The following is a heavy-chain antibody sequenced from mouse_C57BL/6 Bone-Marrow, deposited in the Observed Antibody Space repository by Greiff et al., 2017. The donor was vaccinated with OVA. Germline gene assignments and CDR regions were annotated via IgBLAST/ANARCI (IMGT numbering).Heavy chain of an antibody. Sequence: VQLQQPGAELVKPGASVQLSCKASGYTFTSYWMHWVKQRPGQGLAWIGMIHPNSGSTNYHEKLQGKATLTVDQSSSTAYMPLSSLPSEDSAFYYCTRSLIDYYGISAWFAYWGQGTLVTVSA. CDR2: IHPNSGST. J-gene: IGHJ3*01. D-gene: IGHD1-1*01. CDR3: TRSLIDYYGISAWFAY. CDR1: GYTFTSYW. V-gene: IGHV1-64*01.